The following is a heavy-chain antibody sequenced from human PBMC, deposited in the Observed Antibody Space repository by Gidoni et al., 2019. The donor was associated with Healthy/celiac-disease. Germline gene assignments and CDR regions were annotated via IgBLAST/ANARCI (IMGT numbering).Heavy chain of an antibody. J-gene: IGHJ6*02. CDR1: GFTFSSYG. CDR3: ARDRDCTNGVCYTAEHGMDV. V-gene: IGHV3-33*01. CDR2: IWYDGSNK. D-gene: IGHD2-8*01. Sequence: QVQLVESGGGVVQPGRSMRLSCAASGFTFSSYGMHWVRQAPGKGLEWVAVIWYDGSNKYYADSVKGRFTISRDNSKNTLYLQMNSLRAEDTAVYYCARDRDCTNGVCYTAEHGMDVWGQGTTVTVSS.